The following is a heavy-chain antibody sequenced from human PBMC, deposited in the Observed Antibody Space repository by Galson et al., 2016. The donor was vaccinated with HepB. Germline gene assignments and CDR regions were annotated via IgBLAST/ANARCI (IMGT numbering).Heavy chain of an antibody. Sequence: SETLSLTCTVSGDSVSDSYCNWVRQPPGKGLEWIGNVHYTEGSIYDPSLKGRGSITMDSSKNQFSLSLRPVTSADTAVYYCVTGRGWLPDYWGQGIHVTVSS. V-gene: IGHV4-59*02. J-gene: IGHJ4*02. CDR2: VHYTEGS. CDR1: GDSVSDSY. D-gene: IGHD5-24*01. CDR3: VTGRGWLPDY.